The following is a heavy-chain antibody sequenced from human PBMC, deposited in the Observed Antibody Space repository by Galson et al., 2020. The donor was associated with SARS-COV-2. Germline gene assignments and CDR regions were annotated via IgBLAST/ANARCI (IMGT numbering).Heavy chain of an antibody. CDR3: ARDEDGYNDV. V-gene: IGHV3-7*01. Sequence: PGGSLRLSCAASGFRFSTNSMSWVRQAPGKGLQWVANIKQAGSDRYYVDSVRGRFTISSDYAKNSVNLQMNNLRADDTAVYYCARDEDGYNDVWGQGTLVAVSS. CDR2: IKQAGSDR. D-gene: IGHD5-12*01. CDR1: GFRFSTNS. J-gene: IGHJ4*02.